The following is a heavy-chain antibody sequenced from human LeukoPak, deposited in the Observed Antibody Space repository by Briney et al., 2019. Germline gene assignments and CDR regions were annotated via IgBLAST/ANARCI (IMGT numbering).Heavy chain of an antibody. Sequence: SETLSLTCAVYGGSFSGYSWSWIRQPPGKGLEWIGEINHSGSTNYNPSLKSRVTISIDTSEGQFSLKLSSVTAADTAVYYCARGVRVAVAHPHVDYWGQGSRVTVSS. V-gene: IGHV4-34*01. J-gene: IGHJ4*02. CDR1: GGSFSGYS. CDR3: ARGVRVAVAHPHVDY. CDR2: INHSGST. D-gene: IGHD6-19*01.